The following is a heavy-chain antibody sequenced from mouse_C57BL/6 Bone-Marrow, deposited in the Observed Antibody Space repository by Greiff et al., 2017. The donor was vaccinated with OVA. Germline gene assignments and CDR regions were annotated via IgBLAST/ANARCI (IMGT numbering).Heavy chain of an antibody. Sequence: VQLQQPGAELVMPGASLKLSCKASGYTFTSYWMHWVKQRPGQGLEWIGEIDPSDSYTNYNHKFKGKFTLTVDKASSTAYMQLSSLKSEDSAVDYCARYGLYYYGYFDVWGTGTTVTVSS. J-gene: IGHJ1*03. CDR3: ARYGLYYYGYFDV. CDR2: IDPSDSYT. V-gene: IGHV1-69*01. CDR1: GYTFTSYW. D-gene: IGHD1-1*01.